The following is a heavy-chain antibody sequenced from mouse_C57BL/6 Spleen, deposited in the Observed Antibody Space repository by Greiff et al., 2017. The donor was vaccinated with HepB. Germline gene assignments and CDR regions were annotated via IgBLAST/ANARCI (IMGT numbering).Heavy chain of an antibody. CDR3: ARTIYDGYYDDY. CDR2: ISSGSSTI. J-gene: IGHJ2*01. V-gene: IGHV5-17*01. Sequence: EVKLVESGGGLVKPGGSLKLSCAASGFTFSDYGMHWVRQAPEKGLEWVAYISSGSSTIYYADTVKGRFTISRDNAKNTLFLQMTSLRSEDTAMYYCARTIYDGYYDDYWGQGTTLTVSS. D-gene: IGHD2-3*01. CDR1: GFTFSDYG.